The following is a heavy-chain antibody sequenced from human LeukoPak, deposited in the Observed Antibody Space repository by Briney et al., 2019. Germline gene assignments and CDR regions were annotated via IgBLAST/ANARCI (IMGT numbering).Heavy chain of an antibody. CDR1: GFTLSGYW. CDR3: VKQDTGSYLGGY. CDR2: ISDDGRSK. D-gene: IGHD1-26*01. Sequence: GGSLRLSCAASGFTLSGYWMHWVRQVPGKGLVWISYISDDGRSKGYADSVQGRFTISRDNAKNTLSLQMNSLRVDDTAVYYCVKQDTGSYLGGYWGQGTLVTVSS. J-gene: IGHJ4*02. V-gene: IGHV3-74*01.